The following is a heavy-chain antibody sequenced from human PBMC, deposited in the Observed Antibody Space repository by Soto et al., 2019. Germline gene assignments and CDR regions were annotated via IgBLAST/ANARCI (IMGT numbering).Heavy chain of an antibody. CDR2: INDSGIT. Sequence: QVQLQQWGAEVLKPSETLSLTCVVNGGSFSGYYWSWIRQPPGKGLEWIGEINDSGITDSNPSLESRVTMSVEMSKNQFSHNLSSVTAADTAVYHCARGRSSVPDRRGIGYYGLDVWGQGTTVTVSS. CDR1: GGSFSGYY. CDR3: ARGRSSVPDRRGIGYYGLDV. V-gene: IGHV4-34*01. D-gene: IGHD6-6*01. J-gene: IGHJ6*02.